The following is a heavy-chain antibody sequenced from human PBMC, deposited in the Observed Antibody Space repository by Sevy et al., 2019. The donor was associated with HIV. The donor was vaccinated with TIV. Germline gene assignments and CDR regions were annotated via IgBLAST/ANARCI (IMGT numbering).Heavy chain of an antibody. J-gene: IGHJ4*02. CDR3: ARVGTIFSLLGYFDY. V-gene: IGHV1-2*02. Sequence: ASVKVSCKASGYTFTGYYMHWVRQAPGQGLEWMGWINPNSGCTNYAQKFQGRVTMTSDTSINTAYMELSRLRSDDTAVYYCARVGTIFSLLGYFDYWGQGTLVTVSS. D-gene: IGHD3-3*01. CDR1: GYTFTGYY. CDR2: INPNSGCT.